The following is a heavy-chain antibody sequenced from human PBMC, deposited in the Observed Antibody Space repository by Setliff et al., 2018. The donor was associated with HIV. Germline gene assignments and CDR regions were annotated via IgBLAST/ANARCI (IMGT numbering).Heavy chain of an antibody. CDR1: GESFSSYS. CDR3: ATGLIMAPDY. Sequence: PSETLSLTCAVFGESFSSYSMNWIRQPPGKGLEWIGQINHSGSTNYNPSLRSRVTISIGTSKNQFSLKLSSVTAADTAVYYCATGLIMAPDYWGQGSLVTVSS. CDR2: INHSGST. J-gene: IGHJ4*02. V-gene: IGHV4-34*01. D-gene: IGHD2-8*01.